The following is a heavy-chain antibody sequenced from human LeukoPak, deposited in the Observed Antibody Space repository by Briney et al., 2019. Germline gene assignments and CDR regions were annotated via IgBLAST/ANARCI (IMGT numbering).Heavy chain of an antibody. J-gene: IGHJ4*02. V-gene: IGHV3-21*01. CDR2: ISSSSSYV. Sequence: GGSLRLSCAASGFTFSSYSMNWVRQAPGKGLEWVSSISSSSSYVYYADSVKGRFTISRDNAKNSLYLQMNSLRAEDTAVYYCARGLWFGTTDYWGQGTLVTVSS. CDR3: ARGLWFGTTDY. CDR1: GFTFSSYS. D-gene: IGHD3-10*01.